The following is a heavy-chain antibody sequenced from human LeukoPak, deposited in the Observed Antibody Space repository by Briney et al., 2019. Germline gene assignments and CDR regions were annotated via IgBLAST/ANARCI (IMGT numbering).Heavy chain of an antibody. D-gene: IGHD6-13*01. CDR1: GYTFTSYD. J-gene: IGHJ5*02. CDR3: ARVPIAAAGIGWFDH. Sequence: GASVRVSSTASGYTFTSYDISWVRQAPGQGREWMGWISAYNGNTNYAQKLQGRVTMTTDTSTSTAYMELRSLRSDDTAVYYCARVPIAAAGIGWFDHWGQGTLVTVSS. CDR2: ISAYNGNT. V-gene: IGHV1-18*01.